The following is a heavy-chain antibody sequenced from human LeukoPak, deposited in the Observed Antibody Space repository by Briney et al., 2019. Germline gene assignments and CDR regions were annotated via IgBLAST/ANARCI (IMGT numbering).Heavy chain of an antibody. CDR2: INHSGST. CDR3: ARAITFGHLDP. D-gene: IGHD3-16*01. J-gene: IGHJ5*02. V-gene: IGHV4-4*02. CDR1: GGSISSNNW. Sequence: PSETLSLTCAVSGGSISSNNWWSWVRQPPGKGLEWIGEINHSGSTNYNPSLKSRVTISVDTSKNQFSLKLSSVTAADTAVYYCARAITFGHLDPWGQGTLVTDSS.